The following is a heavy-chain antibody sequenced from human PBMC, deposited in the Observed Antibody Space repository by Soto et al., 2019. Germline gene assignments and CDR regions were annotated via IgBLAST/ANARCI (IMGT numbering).Heavy chain of an antibody. V-gene: IGHV3-23*01. J-gene: IGHJ4*02. CDR1: GFTFSSYA. CDR3: AKGSRVLRFLEWLLPFDY. D-gene: IGHD3-3*01. CDR2: TSGSGGST. Sequence: GGSLRLSCAASGFTFSSYAMSWVRQAPGKGLEWVSATSGSGGSTYYADSVKGRFTISRDNSKNTLYLQMNSLRAEDTAVYYCAKGSRVLRFLEWLLPFDYWGQGTLVTVSS.